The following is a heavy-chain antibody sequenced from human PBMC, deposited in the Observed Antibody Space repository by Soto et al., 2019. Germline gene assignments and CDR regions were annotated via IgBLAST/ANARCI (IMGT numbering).Heavy chain of an antibody. Sequence: ASVKVSCKACGYTFTGYYMHWVRQAPGQGHEWMGWINPNSGGTNYAQKFQGWATMTRDTSISTAYMELSRLRSDDTAVYYCARDLLVVVPAAIGGNYYCYGMDVWGQGTTVTVSS. CDR2: INPNSGGT. CDR1: GYTFTGYY. J-gene: IGHJ6*02. V-gene: IGHV1-2*04. D-gene: IGHD2-2*02. CDR3: ARDLLVVVPAAIGGNYYCYGMDV.